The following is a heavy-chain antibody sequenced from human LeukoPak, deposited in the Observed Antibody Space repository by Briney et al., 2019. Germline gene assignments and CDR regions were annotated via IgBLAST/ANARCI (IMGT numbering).Heavy chain of an antibody. CDR2: ISTMSSTK. Sequence: GGSLRLSCAVSGFTFSRFDMNWVRQAPGKGLEWVSYISTMSSTKYYADSVKGRFTISRDNAQNSLYLQMNSLRDEDTAVYYCARGKIGYYYGDSDGFWGQGTLVTVSS. CDR3: ARGKIGYYYGDSDGF. CDR1: GFTFSRFD. J-gene: IGHJ4*02. V-gene: IGHV3-48*02. D-gene: IGHD4-17*01.